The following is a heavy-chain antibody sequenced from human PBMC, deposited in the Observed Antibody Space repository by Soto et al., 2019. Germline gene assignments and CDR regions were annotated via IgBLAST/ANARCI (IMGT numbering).Heavy chain of an antibody. Sequence: QVQLVQSGAEVKKPGASVKVSCKASGYTFTSYDVNWVRLAPGQGLEWMGWMNPNSGSTDYAQKFQGRVTMTRNISISTDYMELGSLRSEDTAVYYCASRVGATSFDFDYWGQGTLVTVSS. CDR2: MNPNSGST. J-gene: IGHJ4*02. V-gene: IGHV1-8*01. CDR3: ASRVGATSFDFDY. CDR1: GYTFTSYD. D-gene: IGHD1-26*01.